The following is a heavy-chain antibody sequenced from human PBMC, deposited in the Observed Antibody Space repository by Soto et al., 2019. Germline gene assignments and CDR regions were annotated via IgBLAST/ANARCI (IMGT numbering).Heavy chain of an antibody. CDR1: GGSISSYY. V-gene: IGHV4-59*01. D-gene: IGHD1-20*01. CDR3: ARYKSNYYYGMDV. CDR2: IYYSGIT. Sequence: SETLSLTCTVSGGSISSYYWSWIRQPPGKGLEWIGYIYYSGITNYNPSLKSRVTISVDTSKNQFSLKLSSVTAADTAVYYCARYKSNYYYGMDVSGQATTVTVSS. J-gene: IGHJ6*01.